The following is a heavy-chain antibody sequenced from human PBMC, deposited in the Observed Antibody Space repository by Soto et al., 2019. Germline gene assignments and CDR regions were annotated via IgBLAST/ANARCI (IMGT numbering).Heavy chain of an antibody. V-gene: IGHV4-59*01. CDR2: IHYSGKT. CDR1: GGSISSYY. CDR3: ARSQINIKS. Sequence: SETLSLTCTVSGGSISSYYWSWIRQPPGKGLEWIGYIHYSGKTYYNPSLKSRVTISVDTSKNQFSLKLTSVTAADTAVYYCARSQINIKSWGEGPLVSVS. J-gene: IGHJ5*02.